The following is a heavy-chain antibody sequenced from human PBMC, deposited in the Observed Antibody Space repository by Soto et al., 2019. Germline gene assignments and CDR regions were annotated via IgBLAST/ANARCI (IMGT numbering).Heavy chain of an antibody. Sequence: SETLSLTCTVAGGSIRSSSYYWGWIRQPPGKGLEWIGSIYYSGSTYYNPSLKSRVTISVDTSKNQFSLKRSSVTAADTAVYYCARIKGGVAATGFVEYWGQVTLVTVSS. CDR2: IYYSGST. J-gene: IGHJ4*02. CDR1: GGSIRSSSYY. CDR3: ARIKGGVAATGFVEY. V-gene: IGHV4-39*01. D-gene: IGHD2-15*01.